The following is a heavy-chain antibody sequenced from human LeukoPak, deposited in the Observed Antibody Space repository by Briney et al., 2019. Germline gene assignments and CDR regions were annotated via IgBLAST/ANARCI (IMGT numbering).Heavy chain of an antibody. CDR1: GLNLTTYA. J-gene: IGHJ3*01. V-gene: IGHV3-23*01. D-gene: IGHD3/OR15-3a*01. Sequence: GGSLRLSCAASGLNLTTYAMGWIRQAPGKGLEWVSVISDRGDSTYYGDSVKGRFTISRDSSKNTLYLQMNSLGGEDTALYYCAKGRWGLTINNFDLWGQGTMVTVSS. CDR3: AKGRWGLTINNFDL. CDR2: ISDRGDST.